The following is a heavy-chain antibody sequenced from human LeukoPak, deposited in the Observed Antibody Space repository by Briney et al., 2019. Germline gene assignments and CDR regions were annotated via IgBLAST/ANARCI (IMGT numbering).Heavy chain of an antibody. CDR3: ARDFFPKYYYGSGGRTNWYFDL. D-gene: IGHD3-10*01. Sequence: PGGSLRLSCAASGFTFSDYYMSWLRQAPGRGLEWVSYISSDSSTIYYADSVKGRFTISRDNAKNSLFLQMNSLRTEDTAVYYCARDFFPKYYYGSGGRTNWYFDLWGRGTLVTVSS. CDR2: ISSDSSTI. CDR1: GFTFSDYY. V-gene: IGHV3-11*04. J-gene: IGHJ2*01.